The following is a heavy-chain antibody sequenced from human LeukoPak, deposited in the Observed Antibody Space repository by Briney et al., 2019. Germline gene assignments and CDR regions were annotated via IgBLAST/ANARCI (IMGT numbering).Heavy chain of an antibody. CDR3: AASGSYYLNWFDP. D-gene: IGHD3-10*01. CDR1: GFTFSNYA. V-gene: IGHV3-23*01. J-gene: IGHJ5*02. CDR2: ISGSGDRT. Sequence: PGGSLRLSCAASGFTFSNYATSWVRQAPGKGLEWVSVISGSGDRTYYADAVKGRFTISRDNSKNTLYLQMNSLRAEDTAVYYCAASGSYYLNWFDPWGQGTLVTVSS.